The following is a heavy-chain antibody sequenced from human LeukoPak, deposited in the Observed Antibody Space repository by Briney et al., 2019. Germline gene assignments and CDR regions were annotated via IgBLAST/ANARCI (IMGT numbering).Heavy chain of an antibody. J-gene: IGHJ3*02. Sequence: GGSLRLSCAGSGFTFSNYWMTWVRQAPGKGLEWVANVKQDESEKHYMDSVKGRFTISRDNAKSSLYLRMDSLRVEDTAVYYCARDRDYHDDRTDYYYDAFDIWGQGTTVTVSS. CDR1: GFTFSNYW. D-gene: IGHD3-22*01. CDR2: VKQDESEK. CDR3: ARDRDYHDDRTDYYYDAFDI. V-gene: IGHV3-7*01.